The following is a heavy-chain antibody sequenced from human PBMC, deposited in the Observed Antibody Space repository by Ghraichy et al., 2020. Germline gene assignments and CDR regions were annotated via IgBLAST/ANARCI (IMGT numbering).Heavy chain of an antibody. CDR1: GGSISSYY. CDR3: ARDQNLHTSLGPLFDY. D-gene: IGHD2-2*02. J-gene: IGHJ4*02. CDR2: IYYSGST. V-gene: IGHV4-59*01. Sequence: SETLSLTCTVSGGSISSYYWSWIRQPPGKGLEWIGYIYYSGSTNYNPSLKSRVTISVDTSKNQFSLKLSSVTAADTAVYYCARDQNLHTSLGPLFDYWGQGTLVTVSS.